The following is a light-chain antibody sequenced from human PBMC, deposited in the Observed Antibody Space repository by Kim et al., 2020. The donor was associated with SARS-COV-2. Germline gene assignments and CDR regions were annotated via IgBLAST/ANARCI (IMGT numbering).Light chain of an antibody. CDR1: QSIGIS. CDR3: EKYEIWHRT. V-gene: IGKV3-15*01. J-gene: IGKJ1*01. CDR2: AAS. Sequence: DIVMTQSPATLSVSPGERATPSCGASQSIGISLASCQRKPGQPPRLLIYAASTSATAIPARFSGSGSGTEFTLTISSLQSDDFAVYFCEKYEIWHRTFGQGTKG.